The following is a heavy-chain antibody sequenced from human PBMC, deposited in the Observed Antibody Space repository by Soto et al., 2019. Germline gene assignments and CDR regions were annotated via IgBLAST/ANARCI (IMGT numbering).Heavy chain of an antibody. Sequence: ESGGGVVQPGRSLRLSCAASGFTFSSYGMHWVRQAPGKGLEWVAVISYDGSNKYYADSVKGRFTISRDNSTNTLYLQMNSLRAEDTAVYYCAKDRAGYSSSWYPYYFDYWGQGTLVTVSS. D-gene: IGHD6-13*01. CDR1: GFTFSSYG. CDR3: AKDRAGYSSSWYPYYFDY. CDR2: ISYDGSNK. V-gene: IGHV3-30*18. J-gene: IGHJ4*02.